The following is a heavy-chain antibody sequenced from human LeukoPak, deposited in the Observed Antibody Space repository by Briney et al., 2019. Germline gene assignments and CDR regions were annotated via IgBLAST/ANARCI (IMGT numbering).Heavy chain of an antibody. CDR2: VYSGGST. V-gene: IGHV3-53*01. CDR3: AGGSGCPIDY. J-gene: IGHJ4*02. D-gene: IGHD3-22*01. CDR1: GFIVSSNY. Sequence: GGSLRLSCAASGFIVSSNYMSWVRQAPGKGLEWVSSVYSGGSTYYADSVKGRFTISRDNSKNTLHLQMNSLRAEDTAVYYCAGGSGCPIDYWGQGTLVTVSS.